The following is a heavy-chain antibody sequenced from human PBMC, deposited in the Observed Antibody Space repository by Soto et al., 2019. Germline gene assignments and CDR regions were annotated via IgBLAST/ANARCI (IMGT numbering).Heavy chain of an antibody. Sequence: ASVKVSCKASGYTFTGYYIHWVREAPGQGLEWMGWINPQTGGTSYAQKFQGRVTLSRDTSINTAYLEVSRLRFDDAAVYFCARERYQVISDGMDVWGQGTTITVS. D-gene: IGHD2-2*01. CDR1: GYTFTGYY. CDR3: ARERYQVISDGMDV. CDR2: INPQTGGT. J-gene: IGHJ6*02. V-gene: IGHV1-2*02.